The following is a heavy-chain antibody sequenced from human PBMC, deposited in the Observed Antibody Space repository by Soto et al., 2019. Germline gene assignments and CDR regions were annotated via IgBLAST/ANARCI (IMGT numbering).Heavy chain of an antibody. CDR2: IIPIFGTA. Sequence: QVQLVQSGAEVKKPGSSVKVSCKASGGTFSSYAISWVRQAPGQGLEWMGGIIPIFGTANYAQKFPXRVTITADESTSTAYMELSSLRAEDTAVYYWERTGCTNGVGYLETDDGYGMDVW. CDR3: ERTGCTNGVGYLETDDGYGMDV. D-gene: IGHD2-8*01. J-gene: IGHJ6*01. V-gene: IGHV1-69*12. CDR1: GGTFSSYA.